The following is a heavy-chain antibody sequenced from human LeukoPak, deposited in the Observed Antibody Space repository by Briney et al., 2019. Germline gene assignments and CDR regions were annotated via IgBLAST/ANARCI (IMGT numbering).Heavy chain of an antibody. CDR1: GFTFSNYG. V-gene: IGHV3-23*01. J-gene: IGHJ4*02. CDR3: AREALWFGEQIDY. D-gene: IGHD3-10*01. Sequence: GALRLSCAVSGFTFSNYGLSWVRQAPGKGLKWVAASSSSGRTTSYAGSVKSRFTISRDNSKNTLYLQMDSLRAEDTAVYYCAREALWFGEQIDYWGQGTLVTVSS. CDR2: SSSSGRTT.